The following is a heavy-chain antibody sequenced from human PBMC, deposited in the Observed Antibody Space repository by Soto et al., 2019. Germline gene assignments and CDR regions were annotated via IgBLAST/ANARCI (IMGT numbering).Heavy chain of an antibody. CDR2: INTAGSTK. Sequence: HPGGSLRLSCAASGFTFSNFEMHWVRQAPGKGLEWVSYINTAGSTKYYAESVKGRFTISRDNARNSLFLQMNSLRAEDTAAYYCARAECSSPDCLTAYYSYGLDVWGQGSTVTVSS. CDR1: GFTFSNFE. D-gene: IGHD3-9*01. V-gene: IGHV3-48*03. J-gene: IGHJ6*02. CDR3: ARAECSSPDCLTAYYSYGLDV.